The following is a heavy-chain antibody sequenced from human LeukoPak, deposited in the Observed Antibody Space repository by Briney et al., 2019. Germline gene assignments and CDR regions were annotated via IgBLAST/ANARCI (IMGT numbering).Heavy chain of an antibody. J-gene: IGHJ5*02. CDR3: ARMCPDTVVVPSAAPSSWFDP. D-gene: IGHD2-2*01. Sequence: SVEASCHASGGPFLSYAISWVRQPPGQGLEWMGRLIPIFGLANYAQKIQGRGPITPHKTTSAAYMELSSLRSEDTAVYYCARMCPDTVVVPSAAPSSWFDPWGQGTLVTVSS. CDR1: GGPFLSYA. V-gene: IGHV1-69*04. CDR2: LIPIFGLA.